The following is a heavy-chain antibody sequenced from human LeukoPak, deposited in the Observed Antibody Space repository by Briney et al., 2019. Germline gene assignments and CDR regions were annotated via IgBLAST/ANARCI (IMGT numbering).Heavy chain of an antibody. CDR3: ARLWIVATWFDA. CDR1: NGSMTSDSYY. J-gene: IGHJ5*02. CDR2: IFYSGKT. D-gene: IGHD2-2*03. Sequence: AETLSLTCTVSNGSMTSDSYYWAWVRQPPGKGLEWIGTIFYSGKTYYSASLKSRVTVSLDTSKKNFSLRLSSVTAADTAVYYCARLWIVATWFDAWGQGALVTVST. V-gene: IGHV4-39*02.